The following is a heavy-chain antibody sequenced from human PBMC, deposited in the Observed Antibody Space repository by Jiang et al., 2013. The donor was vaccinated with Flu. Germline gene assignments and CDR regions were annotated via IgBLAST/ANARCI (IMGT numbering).Heavy chain of an antibody. CDR3: ARGYNTGWYGDY. V-gene: IGHV3-7*03. D-gene: IGHD6-19*01. J-gene: IGHJ4*02. CDR1: GFTFAYFW. CDR2: IKQDGSEK. Sequence: GGGLVQPGGSLRLSCAASGFTFAYFWMTWVRQAPGKGLERVANIKQDGSEKYYVDSVKGRFTISRDNVKKSLYLQMSSLRVEDTAVYYCARGYNTGWYGDYWGQGTLVTVSS.